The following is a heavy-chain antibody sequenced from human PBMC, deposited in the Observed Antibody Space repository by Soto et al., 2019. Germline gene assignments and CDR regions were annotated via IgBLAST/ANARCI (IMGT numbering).Heavy chain of an antibody. J-gene: IGHJ4*02. D-gene: IGHD2-8*01. V-gene: IGHV2-5*02. CDR3: AHRLNGFRLDY. CDR1: GFSLSTSGVG. CDR2: VYWDDGK. Sequence: QITLKQSGPALVKPTQTLTLTCTFSGFSLSTSGVGVGWIRQPPGKALEWLALVYWDDGKRYTPSLKRSLTITQDTHRDQVVLIMTDMDPIDTASCYYAHRLNGFRLDYCGQGTLVTVCS.